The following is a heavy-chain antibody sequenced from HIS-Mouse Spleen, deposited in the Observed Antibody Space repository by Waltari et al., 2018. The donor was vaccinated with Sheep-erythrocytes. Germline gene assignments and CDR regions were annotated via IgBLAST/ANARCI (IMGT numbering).Heavy chain of an antibody. Sequence: EVQLVESGGGLVKPGGSLRLSCAASGFTFSSYSMNWVRQAPGKGLEGDSSISSSSSYIYYADSLKGRFTISRDNAKNSLYLQMNSLRAEDTAVYYCARVASGATFDFWGQGTLVTVSS. V-gene: IGHV3-21*01. CDR1: GFTFSSYS. D-gene: IGHD1-26*01. CDR2: ISSSSSYI. CDR3: ARVASGATFDF. J-gene: IGHJ4*02.